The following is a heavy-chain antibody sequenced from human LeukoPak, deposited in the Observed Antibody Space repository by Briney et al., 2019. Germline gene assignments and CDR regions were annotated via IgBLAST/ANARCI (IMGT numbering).Heavy chain of an antibody. CDR1: GGSISSYY. J-gene: IGHJ5*02. D-gene: IGHD3-10*01. Sequence: SEILSLTCTVSGGSISSYYWSWIRQPPGKGLEWIGYIYYSGSTNYNPSLKSRVTISVDTSKNQFSLKLSSATAADTAVYYCARGYGSGSYRRYNWFDPWGQGTLVTVSS. CDR2: IYYSGST. V-gene: IGHV4-59*01. CDR3: ARGYGSGSYRRYNWFDP.